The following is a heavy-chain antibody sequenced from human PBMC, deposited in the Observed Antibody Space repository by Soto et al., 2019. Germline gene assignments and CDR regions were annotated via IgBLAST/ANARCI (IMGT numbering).Heavy chain of an antibody. J-gene: IGHJ6*02. CDR2: IRSKANSYAT. D-gene: IGHD2-15*01. Sequence: EVQLVESGGGLVQPGGSLKLSCAASGFTFSGSAMHWVRQASGKGLEWVGRIRSKANSYATAYAASVKGRFTISRDDSKNTAYLQMNSLKTEDTAVYYCARGTVVQYYYYYYGMDVWGQGTTVTVSS. CDR3: ARGTVVQYYYYYYGMDV. CDR1: GFTFSGSA. V-gene: IGHV3-73*02.